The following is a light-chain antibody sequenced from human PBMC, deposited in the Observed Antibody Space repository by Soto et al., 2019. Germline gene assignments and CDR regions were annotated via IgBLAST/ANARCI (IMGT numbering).Light chain of an antibody. CDR1: SSNIGAGYD. V-gene: IGLV1-40*01. Sequence: QSVLTQPPSVSGAPGQRVTISCTGSSSNIGAGYDVHWYQQLPGTAPKLLLCGNSNRPSGVPDRFSGSKSGTSASLAITGLQAEDEADYYCQSYDSSLSGSVFGGGTKLTVL. J-gene: IGLJ2*01. CDR2: GNS. CDR3: QSYDSSLSGSV.